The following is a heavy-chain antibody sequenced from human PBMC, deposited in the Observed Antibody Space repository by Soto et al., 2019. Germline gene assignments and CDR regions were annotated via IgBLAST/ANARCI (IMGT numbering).Heavy chain of an antibody. CDR2: ISGSGGST. Sequence: EVQLLESGGGLVQPGGSLRLSCAASGFTFSSYAMSWVRQAPGKGLEWVSAISGSGGSTYYADSVKGRFTISRDNSKNTLYLQMNSLRAEDTAVYYFPKDITIFGVPPPNDWFDPCGQGTLVTVSS. J-gene: IGHJ5*02. D-gene: IGHD3-3*01. V-gene: IGHV3-23*01. CDR1: GFTFSSYA. CDR3: PKDITIFGVPPPNDWFDP.